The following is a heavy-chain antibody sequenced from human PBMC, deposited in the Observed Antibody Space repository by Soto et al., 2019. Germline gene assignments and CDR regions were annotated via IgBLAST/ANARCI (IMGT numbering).Heavy chain of an antibody. CDR2: ISGADSGT. CDR3: AKANRGSCSSVFCYPFDS. CDR1: GLPFSTYA. V-gene: IGHV3-23*01. Sequence: GGSLRLSCTASGLPFSTYAVSWVRQAPGKRLEWVAAISGADSGTYHANSVRGRFTISRDNSKNTLYLQMNNLRAEDTALYHCAKANRGSCSSVFCYPFDSWGQGTPVTVSS. J-gene: IGHJ4*02. D-gene: IGHD2-2*01.